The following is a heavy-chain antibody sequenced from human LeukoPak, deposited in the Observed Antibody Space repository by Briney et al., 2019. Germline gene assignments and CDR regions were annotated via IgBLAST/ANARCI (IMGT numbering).Heavy chain of an antibody. CDR2: IYYSGST. CDR1: GVSISSYC. D-gene: IGHD2-8*01. CDR3: ARGLRYCSNGECLNWFDP. Sequence: PSETLSLTCTVSGVSISSYCWSWIRQPPGKGLEWIWSIYYSGSTNYNPSLKSRVTISVDTSKNQFSLKLSSVTAADTAVYYCARGLRYCSNGECLNWFDPWGQGTLVTVSS. V-gene: IGHV4-59*12. J-gene: IGHJ5*02.